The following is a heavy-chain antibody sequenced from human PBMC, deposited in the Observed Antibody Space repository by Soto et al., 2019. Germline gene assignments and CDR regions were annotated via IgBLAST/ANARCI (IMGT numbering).Heavy chain of an antibody. CDR2: IYYSGNT. CDR1: GGSISSNY. CDR3: ARQKQWLGGGTDAFDI. J-gene: IGHJ3*02. V-gene: IGHV4-59*08. Sequence: QVQLQESGPGLVKPSETLSLTCTVSGGSISSNYWSWIRQSPGKGLEWIGDIYYSGNTNYNPSLKSRVTISVDTSKNQFSVKLSSMTAADTAVYYCARQKQWLGGGTDAFDIWGQGTMVTVSS. D-gene: IGHD6-19*01.